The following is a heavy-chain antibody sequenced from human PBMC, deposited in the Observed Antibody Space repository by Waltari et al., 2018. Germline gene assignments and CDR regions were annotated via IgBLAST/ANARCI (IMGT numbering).Heavy chain of an antibody. CDR2: IYSSGFP. Sequence: QVQLQESGPGRVKPSETLSLTCTVSGASMDNYYWNWIRQPAGKGLEWIGRIYSSGFPNYNPSLESRVTMSVETSKNQLSLEVRSVTAADTAVYYCARDLSEGWFGDQSPLGYWGQGTVVTVSA. CDR3: ARDLSEGWFGDQSPLGY. D-gene: IGHD3-10*01. J-gene: IGHJ4*02. V-gene: IGHV4-4*07. CDR1: GASMDNYY.